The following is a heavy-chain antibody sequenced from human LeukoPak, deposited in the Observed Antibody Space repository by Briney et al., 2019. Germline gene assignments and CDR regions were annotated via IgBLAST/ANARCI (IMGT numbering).Heavy chain of an antibody. D-gene: IGHD2-8*01. Sequence: KSGGSLRLSCAASGFTFSDYYMSWIRQAPGKGLEWVSYISSRGSSIYYADSVKGRITISRDNAKNSLYLQMNSLRGEDTGVYYCARGQNGCDYWGQGTLVTVSS. CDR1: GFTFSDYY. V-gene: IGHV3-11*04. CDR2: ISSRGSSI. J-gene: IGHJ4*02. CDR3: ARGQNGCDY.